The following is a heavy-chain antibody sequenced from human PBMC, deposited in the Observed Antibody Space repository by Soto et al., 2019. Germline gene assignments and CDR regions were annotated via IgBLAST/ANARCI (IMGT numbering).Heavy chain of an antibody. J-gene: IGHJ5*02. V-gene: IGHV3-66*01. CDR2: IYSGGST. Sequence: GGSLRLSCAASGFTVSSNYMSWVRQAPGKGLEWVSVIYSGGSTYYADSVKGRFTISRDNSKNTLYLQMNSLRAEDTAVYYCARAVDSSGWSLDWFDPWGQGTLVTVSS. CDR3: ARAVDSSGWSLDWFDP. CDR1: GFTVSSNY. D-gene: IGHD6-19*01.